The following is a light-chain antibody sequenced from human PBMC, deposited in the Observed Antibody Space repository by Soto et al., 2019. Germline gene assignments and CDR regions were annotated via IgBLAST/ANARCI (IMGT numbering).Light chain of an antibody. J-gene: IGLJ2*01. Sequence: QSALTQPASVSGSPGQSITISCTGTSSDVGGYNSVSWYQQHPGKAPKLMIYDVSSRPSGVSNRFSGSKSGNTASLTISGLQAEDEADYYCSSYASSSTLVFGGGTQLTVL. CDR1: SSDVGGYNS. V-gene: IGLV2-14*01. CDR3: SSYASSSTLV. CDR2: DVS.